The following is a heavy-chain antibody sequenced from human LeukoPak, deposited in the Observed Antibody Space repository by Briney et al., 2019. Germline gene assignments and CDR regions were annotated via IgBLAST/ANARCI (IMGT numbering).Heavy chain of an antibody. CDR1: GGPFSGFF. CDR3: ARGPPHVDAGDPFFDS. CDR2: INHSGTT. Sequence: SETLSLTCADYGGPFSGFFGSWIRQPPGKGLEWIGEINHSGTTNYNPSLKSRVAISIDTSKNQFSLKLTSVTAADTAVYYCARGPPHVDAGDPFFDSWGQGTRVTVSS. V-gene: IGHV4-34*01. D-gene: IGHD4-17*01. J-gene: IGHJ4*02.